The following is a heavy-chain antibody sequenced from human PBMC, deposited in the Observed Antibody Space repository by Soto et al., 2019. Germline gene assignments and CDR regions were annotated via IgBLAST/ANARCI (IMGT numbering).Heavy chain of an antibody. Sequence: QVQLQQGGAGLLKPADTPLPHCADYTESFSAYSWSLIRLPRGQGLVWTGEITHRGSSNYNPSLKRRVTRSVVTAKDPLCLMMTSVTAAQTAVLSCARGGWMRRPGPSMRDYYNQGLDVWGQGTGATVSS. D-gene: IGHD3-10*01. CDR2: ITHRGSS. CDR3: ARGGWMRRPGPSMRDYYNQGLDV. CDR1: TESFSAYS. V-gene: IGHV4-34*01. J-gene: IGHJ6*02.